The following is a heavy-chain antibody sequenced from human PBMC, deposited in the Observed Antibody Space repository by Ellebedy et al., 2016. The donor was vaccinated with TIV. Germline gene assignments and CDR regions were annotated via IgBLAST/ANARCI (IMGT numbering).Heavy chain of an antibody. J-gene: IGHJ4*02. CDR2: ISYDGSNK. CDR3: ARDVHWLLYIRDPNFDY. V-gene: IGHV3-30-3*01. CDR1: GFTFSSYW. D-gene: IGHD3-9*01. Sequence: GESLKISCAASGFTFSSYWMSWVRQAPGKGLEWVAVISYDGSNKYYADSVKGRFTISRDNSKNTLYLQMNSLRAEDTAVYYCARDVHWLLYIRDPNFDYWGQGTLVTVSS.